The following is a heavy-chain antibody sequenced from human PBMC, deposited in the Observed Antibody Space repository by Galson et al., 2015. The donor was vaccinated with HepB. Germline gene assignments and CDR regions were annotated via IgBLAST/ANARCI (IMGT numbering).Heavy chain of an antibody. V-gene: IGHV5-51*01. J-gene: IGHJ2*01. CDR2: IYPGDSDT. CDR1: GYSFTSYW. CDR3: ARHWPHGATILLNANGYFDL. D-gene: IGHD5-24*01. Sequence: QSGAEVKKPGESLKISCKGSGYSFTSYWIGWVRQMPGKGLEWMGIIYPGDSDTRYSPSFQGQVTISADKSISTAYLQWSSLKASDTAMYYCARHWPHGATILLNANGYFDLWGRGTLVTVSS.